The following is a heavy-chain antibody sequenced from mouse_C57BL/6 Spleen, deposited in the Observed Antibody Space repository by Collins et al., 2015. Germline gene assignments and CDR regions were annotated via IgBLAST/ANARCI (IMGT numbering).Heavy chain of an antibody. Sequence: DVQLQDVRTWPRETFSVSVSHLLCHWLLHHQWLLLELDPAVFRKQLEWMGYISHDGGNNYNPSLKNRISITRDTSKNQFFLNLNSVTTEDTATYYCARGMITTAMDYWGQGTSVTVSS. CDR2: ISHDGGN. D-gene: IGHD2-4*01. CDR1: LLHHQWLL. CDR3: ARGMITTAMDY. V-gene: IGHV3-6*02. J-gene: IGHJ4*01.